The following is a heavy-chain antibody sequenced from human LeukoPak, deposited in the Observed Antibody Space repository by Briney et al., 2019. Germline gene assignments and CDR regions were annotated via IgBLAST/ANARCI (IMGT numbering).Heavy chain of an antibody. CDR2: IWYDGSNK. D-gene: IGHD1-26*01. CDR1: GFTFHSYG. V-gene: IGHV3-33*01. Sequence: GRSLRLSCAASGFTFHSYGMPWVRQAPGKGLEWVAVIWYDGSNKYYADSVKGRFTISRDNSKNTLYLQMNSLRAEDTAVYYCARSPTPYSGCYWGVFEYSGPRTLVTVSS. CDR3: ARSPTPYSGCYWGVFEY. J-gene: IGHJ4*02.